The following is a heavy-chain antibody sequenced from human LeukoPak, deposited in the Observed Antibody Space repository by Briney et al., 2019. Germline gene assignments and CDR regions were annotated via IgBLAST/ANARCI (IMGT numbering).Heavy chain of an antibody. D-gene: IGHD3-22*01. CDR1: GGSISSSSYY. CDR2: IYYSGST. J-gene: IGHJ5*02. Sequence: PSGTLSLTCTVSGGSISSSSYYWGWIRQPPGKGLEWIGSIYYSGSTYYNPSLKSRVTISVDTSKNQFSLKLSSVTAADTAVYYCARLRPYYDSRGYYGWFDPWGQGTLVTVSS. CDR3: ARLRPYYDSRGYYGWFDP. V-gene: IGHV4-39*01.